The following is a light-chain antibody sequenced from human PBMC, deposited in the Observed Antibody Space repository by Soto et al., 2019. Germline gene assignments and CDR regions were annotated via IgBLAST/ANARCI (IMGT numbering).Light chain of an antibody. CDR1: QSVTSSY. CDR2: GAS. J-gene: IGKJ4*01. Sequence: ENVLTQSPGTLSLSPGERAALSCRASQSVTSSYLAWYQQTPGQAPRLLIYGASSRATGIPDRFSGSGSGTDFTLTISRLEPGDFAVYYCQQYGSSPLTFGGGTKVEIK. V-gene: IGKV3-20*01. CDR3: QQYGSSPLT.